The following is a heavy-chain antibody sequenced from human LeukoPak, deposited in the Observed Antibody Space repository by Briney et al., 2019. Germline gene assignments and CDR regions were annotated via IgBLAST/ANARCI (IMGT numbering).Heavy chain of an antibody. CDR1: VVTFFTYF. D-gene: IGHD3-3*01. V-gene: IGHV3-30*11. J-gene: IGHJ4*02. Sequence: GGSLRLSCAASVVTFFTYFMYCGRAGLGKGVEWGAVVSYEGSDKNYADSLKSRLTIYRDNSKSTLYLQMNSLRCEDTAVYYCARGVTEDTGVAQFASWGQGSLVTVSS. CDR2: VSYEGSDK. CDR3: ARGVTEDTGVAQFAS.